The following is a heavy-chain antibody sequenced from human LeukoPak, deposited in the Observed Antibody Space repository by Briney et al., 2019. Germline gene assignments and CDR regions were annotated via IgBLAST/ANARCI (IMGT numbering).Heavy chain of an antibody. CDR2: INPNSGGT. J-gene: IGHJ6*03. Sequence: ASVKVSCKASGYTFTGYYMHWVRQAPGQGLERMGRINPNSGGTNYAQKFQGRVTMTRDTSISTAYMELSRLRSDDTAVYYCARDEDYCSGGSCYVSYYYYMDVWGKGTTVTVSS. V-gene: IGHV1-2*06. CDR3: ARDEDYCSGGSCYVSYYYYMDV. D-gene: IGHD2-15*01. CDR1: GYTFTGYY.